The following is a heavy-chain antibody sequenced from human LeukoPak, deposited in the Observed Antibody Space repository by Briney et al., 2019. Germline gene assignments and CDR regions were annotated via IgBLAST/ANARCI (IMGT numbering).Heavy chain of an antibody. V-gene: IGHV4-39*01. CDR3: ARLPSGSVIAAAGTNYFDY. J-gene: IGHJ4*02. CDR2: IYYSGST. CDR1: GGSISSSSYY. D-gene: IGHD6-13*01. Sequence: SETLSLTCTVSGGSISSSSYYWGWIRQPPGKGLEWIGSIYYSGSTYYNPSPKSRVTISVDTSKNQFSLKLSSVTAADTAVYYCARLPSGSVIAAAGTNYFDYWGQGTLVTVSS.